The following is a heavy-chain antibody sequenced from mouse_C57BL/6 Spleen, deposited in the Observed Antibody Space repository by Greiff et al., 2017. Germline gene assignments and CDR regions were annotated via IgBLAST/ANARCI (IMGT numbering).Heavy chain of an antibody. CDR3: ARKVGYYAMDY. CDR1: GYTFTDYY. V-gene: IGHV1-26*01. J-gene: IGHJ4*01. Sequence: EVQLQQSGPELVKPGASVKISCKASGYTFTDYYMNWVKQSHGKSLEWIGDINPNNGGTSYNQKFKGKATLTVDKSSSTAYMELRSLTSEDSAVYYCARKVGYYAMDYWGQGTSVTVSS. D-gene: IGHD1-1*01. CDR2: INPNNGGT.